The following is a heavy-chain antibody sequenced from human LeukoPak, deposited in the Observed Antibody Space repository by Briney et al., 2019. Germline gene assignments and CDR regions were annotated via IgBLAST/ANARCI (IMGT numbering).Heavy chain of an antibody. CDR3: ARGSKGYYYDSSGPYYFDY. CDR1: GGSISSGGYS. Sequence: PSETLSLTCAVSGGSISSGGYSWSWIRQPPGKGLEWIGYIYHSGSTYYNPSLKSRVTISVDTSKNQFSLKLSSVTAADTAVYYCARGSKGYYYDSSGPYYFDYWGQGTLVTVSS. CDR2: IYHSGST. V-gene: IGHV4-30-2*01. D-gene: IGHD3-22*01. J-gene: IGHJ4*02.